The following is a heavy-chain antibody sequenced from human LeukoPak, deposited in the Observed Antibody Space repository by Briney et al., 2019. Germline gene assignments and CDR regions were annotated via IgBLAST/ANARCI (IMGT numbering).Heavy chain of an antibody. CDR1: GYTFTGYY. D-gene: IGHD4-17*01. V-gene: IGHV1-2*02. J-gene: IGHJ4*02. CDR3: ARKKSDGDYDDSFDS. CDR2: INPNSGGT. Sequence: ASVKVSCKASGYTFTGYYMHWVRQAPGQGLEWMGWINPNSGGTNYAQKFQGRVTMTTDTSTSTAYMELRSLRSDDTAVYYCARKKSDGDYDDSFDSGGQGPLATV.